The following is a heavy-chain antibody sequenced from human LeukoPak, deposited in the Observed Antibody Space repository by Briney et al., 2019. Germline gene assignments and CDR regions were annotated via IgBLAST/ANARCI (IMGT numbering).Heavy chain of an antibody. V-gene: IGHV4-59*01. Sequence: SETLSLTCTVSGDSINSYYWSWIRQPPGRGLEWIGYIYYTGNTNYNPFLKSRVTISIDTSKNQFSLKLSSVTATDTAMYYCARLYNHNWFDPWGQGTLVTVSS. D-gene: IGHD3-16*02. CDR1: GDSINSYY. J-gene: IGHJ5*02. CDR2: IYYTGNT. CDR3: ARLYNHNWFDP.